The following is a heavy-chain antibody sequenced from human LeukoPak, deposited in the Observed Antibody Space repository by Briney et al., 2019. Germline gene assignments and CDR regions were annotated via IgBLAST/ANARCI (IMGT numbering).Heavy chain of an antibody. J-gene: IGHJ4*02. CDR2: INHSGST. CDR3: ASSGWSAVLRYFDWSRPSLDY. V-gene: IGHV4-59*12. CDR1: GDSIRSYY. D-gene: IGHD3-9*01. Sequence: SETLSLTCTVFGDSIRSYYWSWIRQPPGKGLEWIGYINHSGSTNSNPALKSRVTISVDTSKNQFSLKLSSVTAADTAVYYCASSGWSAVLRYFDWSRPSLDYWGQGTLVTVSS.